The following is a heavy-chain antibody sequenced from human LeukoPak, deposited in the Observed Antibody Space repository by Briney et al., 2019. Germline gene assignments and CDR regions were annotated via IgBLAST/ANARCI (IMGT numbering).Heavy chain of an antibody. D-gene: IGHD3-10*01. J-gene: IGHJ6*03. CDR2: IWYDGNNK. CDR3: AKDMVRGVSYCYYMDV. Sequence: GGSLRLSCAASGFTFGSYGMHWVRQPPGKGLEWVAVIWYDGNNKYYADSVKGRFTISRDNSKNTLYLQMNNLRAEDTAVYYCAKDMVRGVSYCYYMDVWGKGTTVTVSS. CDR1: GFTFGSYG. V-gene: IGHV3-33*06.